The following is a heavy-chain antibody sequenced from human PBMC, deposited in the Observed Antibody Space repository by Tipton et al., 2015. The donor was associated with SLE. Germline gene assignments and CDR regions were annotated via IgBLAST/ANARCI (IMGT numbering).Heavy chain of an antibody. CDR2: IYFTGST. CDR3: ARGGLGVSYYYYMDV. V-gene: IGHV4-31*03. D-gene: IGHD1-26*01. CDR1: GGSIRSSGYY. Sequence: TLSLTCTVSGGSIRSSGYYWSWIRQHPGNGLEWIGYIYFTGSTHYNPSLRSRITISVDTSKNQFSLKLSSVTAADTAVYYCARGGLGVSYYYYMDVWGKGTTVTVSS. J-gene: IGHJ6*03.